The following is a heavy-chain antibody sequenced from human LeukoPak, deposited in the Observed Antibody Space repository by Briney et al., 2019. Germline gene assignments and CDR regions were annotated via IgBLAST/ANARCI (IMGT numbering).Heavy chain of an antibody. CDR1: RFTLSNYW. J-gene: IGHJ4*02. CDR2: IKQDGSET. Sequence: SGGSLRLSCAASRFTLSNYWMSWVRQAPGKGLEWVANIKQDGSETYYVDSVKGRFTISRDNAKNSLSLQMNSLRAEDTAVYYCARQRGYSYGYSDYWGQGTLVTVSS. CDR3: ARQRGYSYGYSDY. V-gene: IGHV3-7*01. D-gene: IGHD5-18*01.